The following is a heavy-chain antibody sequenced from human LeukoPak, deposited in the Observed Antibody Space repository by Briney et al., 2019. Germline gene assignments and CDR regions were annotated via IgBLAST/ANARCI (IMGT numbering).Heavy chain of an antibody. J-gene: IGHJ4*02. Sequence: SETLSLTXTVSGGSISSYYWSWIRQPPGKGLEWIGYIYYSGSTNYNPSLKSRVTISVDTSKNQFSLKLSSVTAADTAVYYCARGLEMATIRGPTFDYWGQGTLVTVSS. CDR2: IYYSGST. V-gene: IGHV4-59*01. CDR1: GGSISSYY. D-gene: IGHD5-24*01. CDR3: ARGLEMATIRGPTFDY.